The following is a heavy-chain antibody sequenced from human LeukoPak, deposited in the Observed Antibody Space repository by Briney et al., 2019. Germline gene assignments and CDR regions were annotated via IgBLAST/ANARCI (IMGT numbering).Heavy chain of an antibody. CDR2: INSAGNT. CDR1: GFTLNNFA. CDR3: AKGDPDRGSTN. V-gene: IGHV3-23*01. Sequence: PGGSLRLSCAASGFTLNNFAMTWVRQAPGKGLEWVSTINSAGNTFYTDSVKGRFTISRDNSKNTLNLQMNSLRVEDTAVFYCAKGDPDRGSTNRGQGTLVTVSS. J-gene: IGHJ4*02. D-gene: IGHD2-2*01.